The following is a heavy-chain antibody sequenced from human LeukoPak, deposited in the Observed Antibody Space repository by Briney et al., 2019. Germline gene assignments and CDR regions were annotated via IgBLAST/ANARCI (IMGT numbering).Heavy chain of an antibody. CDR3: ARDRIAVAGVNDAFDI. Sequence: ASVKVSCKASGYTFTGYYMHWVRQAPGQGLEWMGWINPNSGGTNYAQKLQGRVTMTTDTSTSTAYMELRSLRSDDTAVYYCARDRIAVAGVNDAFDIWGQGTMVTVSS. J-gene: IGHJ3*02. V-gene: IGHV1-2*02. CDR1: GYTFTGYY. CDR2: INPNSGGT. D-gene: IGHD6-19*01.